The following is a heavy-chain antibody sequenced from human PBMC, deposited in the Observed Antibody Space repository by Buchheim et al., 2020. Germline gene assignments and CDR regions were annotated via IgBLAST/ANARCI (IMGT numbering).Heavy chain of an antibody. J-gene: IGHJ6*02. V-gene: IGHV3-11*01. Sequence: VQLVESGGGLVQPGGSLRLSCAASGFTFSSYWMSWIRQAPGKGLEWVSYISSSGSTIYYADSGKGRFTISRDNAKNSLYLQMNSLRAEDTAVYYCARDPNVVVVATTAYYYYGMDVWGQGTT. CDR1: GFTFSSYW. CDR3: ARDPNVVVVATTAYYYYGMDV. D-gene: IGHD2-15*01. CDR2: ISSSGSTI.